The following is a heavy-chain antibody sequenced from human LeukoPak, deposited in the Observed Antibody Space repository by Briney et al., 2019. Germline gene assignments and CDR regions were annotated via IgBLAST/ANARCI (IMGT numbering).Heavy chain of an antibody. V-gene: IGHV4-34*01. CDR1: GGSFSGYY. Sequence: SETLSLTCAVYGGSFSGYYWSWIRQPPGKGLEWIGEINHSGSTNYNPSLKSRVTISVDTPKNQFSLKLSSVTAADTAVYYCARGPNYYDSSGYPLGYWGQGTLVTVSS. D-gene: IGHD3-22*01. CDR3: ARGPNYYDSSGYPLGY. J-gene: IGHJ4*02. CDR2: INHSGST.